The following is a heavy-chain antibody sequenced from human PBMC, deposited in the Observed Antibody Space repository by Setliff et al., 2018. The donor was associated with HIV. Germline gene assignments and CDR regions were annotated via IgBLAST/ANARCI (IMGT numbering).Heavy chain of an antibody. CDR2: ITSDGTST. CDR1: GFTFSSYW. J-gene: IGHJ6*02. V-gene: IGHV3-74*03. Sequence: GGSLRLSCAASGFTFSSYWMHWVRQAPGKGLVWVSRITSDGTSTTYADSVKGRYTISRDNAKNTLYLQMNSLRADDTAVYYCAKPLTQGGVSPYHYAVDVWGQGTTVTVSS. CDR3: AKPLTQGGVSPYHYAVDV. D-gene: IGHD3-16*01.